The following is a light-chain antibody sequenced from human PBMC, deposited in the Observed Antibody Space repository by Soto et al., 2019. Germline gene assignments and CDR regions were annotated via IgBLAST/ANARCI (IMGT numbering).Light chain of an antibody. Sequence: DIVMTQSPDSLAVSLGERATINCKSSQSVLYSSNNKNYLAWYQQKPGQPPKLLIYWASTRESGVPDRFSGSGYGTDFTLTISSLQAEDVAVYYCQQYYSTPPGWTFGQGTKVEIK. CDR2: WAS. V-gene: IGKV4-1*01. J-gene: IGKJ1*01. CDR1: QSVLYSSNNKNY. CDR3: QQYYSTPPGWT.